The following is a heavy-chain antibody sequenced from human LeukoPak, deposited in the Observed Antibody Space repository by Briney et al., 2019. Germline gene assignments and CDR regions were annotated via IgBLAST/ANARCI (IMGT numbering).Heavy chain of an antibody. J-gene: IGHJ4*02. V-gene: IGHV1-2*02. Sequence: ASVKVSCKASGYTFTSYGFSWVRQAPGQGLEWMGWINPNSGGTNYAQKFQGRVTMTRDTSISTAYMELSRLRSDDTAVYYCARDIIGSGWYRTDYWGQGTLVTVSS. CDR3: ARDIIGSGWYRTDY. D-gene: IGHD6-19*01. CDR2: INPNSGGT. CDR1: GYTFTSYG.